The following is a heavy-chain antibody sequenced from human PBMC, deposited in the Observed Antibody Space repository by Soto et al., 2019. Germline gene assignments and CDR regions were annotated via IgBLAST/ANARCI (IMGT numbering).Heavy chain of an antibody. CDR2: IWYDGGNK. CDR3: ARDGQWLPRDGLRSSYYFDY. J-gene: IGHJ4*02. D-gene: IGHD6-19*01. Sequence: QVQLVESGGGVVQPGRSLRLSCAASAFNFSSYVMHWVRQAPGKGLEWVAVIWYDGGNKYYANSVKGRFTISRDNSKNTLYLQMNSLRAEDTAVYYCARDGQWLPRDGLRSSYYFDYWGQGNLVNVAS. CDR1: AFNFSSYV. V-gene: IGHV3-33*01.